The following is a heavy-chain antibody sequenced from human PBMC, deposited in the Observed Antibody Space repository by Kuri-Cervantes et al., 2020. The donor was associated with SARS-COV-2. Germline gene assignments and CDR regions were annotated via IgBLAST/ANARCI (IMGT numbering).Heavy chain of an antibody. CDR2: ISGSGGST. J-gene: IGHJ6*02. D-gene: IGHD2-2*02. Sequence: CAASGFTFSNYAMSWVRQAPGKGLEWVSAISGSGGSTYYADSVKGRFTISRDNSKNTLYLQMNSLRAEDTAVYYCAKGEYQLLYGGISGYYYGMDVWGQGTTVTVSS. CDR3: AKGEYQLLYGGISGYYYGMDV. CDR1: GFTFSNYA. V-gene: IGHV3-23*01.